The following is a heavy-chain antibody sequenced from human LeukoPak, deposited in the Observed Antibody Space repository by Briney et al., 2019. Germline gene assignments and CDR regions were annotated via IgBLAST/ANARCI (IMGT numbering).Heavy chain of an antibody. J-gene: IGHJ4*02. CDR1: GFTFSSYS. CDR2: ISSSSSYI. D-gene: IGHD3-10*01. CDR3: AKDLDRFGPFDY. Sequence: GGSLRLSCAASGFTFSSYSMNWVRQAPGKGLEWVSSISSSSSYIYYADSVKGRFTISRDNAKNSLYLQMNSLRAEDTAVYYCAKDLDRFGPFDYWGQGTLVIVSS. V-gene: IGHV3-21*04.